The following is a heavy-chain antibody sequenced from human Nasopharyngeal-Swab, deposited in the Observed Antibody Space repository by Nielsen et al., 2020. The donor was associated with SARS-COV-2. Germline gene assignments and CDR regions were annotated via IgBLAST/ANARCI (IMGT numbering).Heavy chain of an antibody. J-gene: IGHJ4*02. CDR1: GFSFSTYG. CDR3: ARGWSYGNDY. Sequence: GESLKISCAASGFSFSTYGMHWVRQSPVKGLEWLTNIWYDGSNKYYADSVKGRFTISRDNSKNTLYLQMNSLRAEDTAVYYCARGWSYGNDYWGQGTLVTVSS. CDR2: IWYDGSNK. V-gene: IGHV3-33*01. D-gene: IGHD5-18*01.